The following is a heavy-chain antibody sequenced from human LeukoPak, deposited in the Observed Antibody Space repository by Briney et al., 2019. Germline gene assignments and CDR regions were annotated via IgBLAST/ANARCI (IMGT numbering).Heavy chain of an antibody. CDR1: GXSXXXXXMX. CDR2: IYWDDDK. J-gene: IGHJ4*02. Sequence: SGPTLVNPTQXLXXXXXXSGXSXXXXXMXXGXIXXXPXXXXEWLAXIYWDDDKRYSPSLKNRLTISKDTTKNQVVLTMTNMDPVDTATYYCAHRRVIPFDSWGQGTLVTVSS. D-gene: IGHD2-21*01. CDR3: AHRRVIPFDS. V-gene: IGHV2-5*02.